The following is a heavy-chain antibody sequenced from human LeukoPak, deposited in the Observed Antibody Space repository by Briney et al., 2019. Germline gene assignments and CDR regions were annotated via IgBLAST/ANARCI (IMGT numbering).Heavy chain of an antibody. Sequence: ASVTVSCKASGYTFTGYYMHWVRQAPGQGLEWVGWINPNSGGTNYAQKFQGRVTMTRDTSISTAYMELSRLRSDDTAVYYCARAVNGSSFFRVWGQGTLVTVSS. CDR3: ARAVNGSSFFRV. CDR2: INPNSGGT. CDR1: GYTFTGYY. J-gene: IGHJ4*02. D-gene: IGHD6-13*01. V-gene: IGHV1-2*02.